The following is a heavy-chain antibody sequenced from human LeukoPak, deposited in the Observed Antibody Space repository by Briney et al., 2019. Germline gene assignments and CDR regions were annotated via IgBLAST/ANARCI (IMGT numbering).Heavy chain of an antibody. D-gene: IGHD1-26*01. CDR1: GFTFSNYA. Sequence: GGSLRLSCAASGFTFSNYAMSWVRQAPRKGLEWVSAIIGSGGTTYYTNSVKGRFTISRDNSKNTLYLQMNSLRAEDTAVYYCAKGTRSSPNDAADIWGQGTMVTVSS. J-gene: IGHJ3*02. CDR2: IIGSGGTT. CDR3: AKGTRSSPNDAADI. V-gene: IGHV3-23*01.